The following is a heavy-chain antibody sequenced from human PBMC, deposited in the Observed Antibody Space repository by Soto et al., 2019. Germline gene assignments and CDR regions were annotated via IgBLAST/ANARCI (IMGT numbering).Heavy chain of an antibody. CDR3: ARPYYYGSGSYPSVFDY. V-gene: IGHV2-5*02. CDR1: GFSLSTSGVG. J-gene: IGHJ4*02. D-gene: IGHD3-10*01. CDR2: IYWDDDK. Sequence: QITLKESGPTLVKPTQTLTLTCTFSGFSLSTSGVGVGWIRQPPGKALEWLALIYWDDDKRYSPSLKSRLTITKDPPKNQVVLTMTHMDPVDTATYYCARPYYYGSGSYPSVFDYWGQGTLVTVSS.